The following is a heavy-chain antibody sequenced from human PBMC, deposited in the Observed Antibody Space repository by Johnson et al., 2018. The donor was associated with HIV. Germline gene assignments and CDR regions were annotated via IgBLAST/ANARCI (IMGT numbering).Heavy chain of an antibody. V-gene: IGHV3-30*04. CDR3: ARDKPIVVVMKSDAFDI. D-gene: IGHD3-22*01. CDR2: IGYDGSDK. CDR1: GFTFSSYA. Sequence: QVQLVESGGGVVQPGRSLRLSCAASGFTFSSYAMHWVRQAPGKGLEWVAVIGYDGSDKYYADSVKGRVTISRDNAKNSLYLQMNSLRAEDTAVYYCARDKPIVVVMKSDAFDIWGQGTMVTVSS. J-gene: IGHJ3*02.